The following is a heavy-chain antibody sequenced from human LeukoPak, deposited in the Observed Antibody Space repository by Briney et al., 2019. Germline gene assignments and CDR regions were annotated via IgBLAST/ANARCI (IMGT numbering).Heavy chain of an antibody. V-gene: IGHV3-23*01. Sequence: GGSLRLSCAASGFTFSSYAMSWVRQLPGKGLEWVSTIFSGGAASYYADSVQGRFTISRDNSKNTLYLQVNGLRAEDTATYYCAKGGGRPLGDAFDIWGQGTVVTVSS. J-gene: IGHJ3*02. CDR2: IFSGGAAS. D-gene: IGHD7-27*01. CDR1: GFTFSSYA. CDR3: AKGGGRPLGDAFDI.